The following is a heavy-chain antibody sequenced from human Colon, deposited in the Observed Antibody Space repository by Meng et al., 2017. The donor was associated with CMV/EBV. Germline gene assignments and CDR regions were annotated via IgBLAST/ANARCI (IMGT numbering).Heavy chain of an antibody. CDR2: IIPILGLT. CDR1: GGSFVTYS. D-gene: IGHD4-11*01. J-gene: IGHJ5*01. V-gene: IGHV1-69*02. Sequence: SVKVSCKASGGSFVTYSLTWMRQAPGQGFEWMGRIIPILGLTHLSQKFRDRVTITANISTTTAYMELTRLTSQDTALYFCARTLKGSNFWFDSWGQGTLVTVSS. CDR3: ARTLKGSNFWFDS.